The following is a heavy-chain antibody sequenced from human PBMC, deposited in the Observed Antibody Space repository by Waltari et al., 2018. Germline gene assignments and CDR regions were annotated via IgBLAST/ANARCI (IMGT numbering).Heavy chain of an antibody. D-gene: IGHD3-3*01. Sequence: QVQLVQSGAEVKKPGSSVKVSCKTSGGTFSKYAMNWGRQAPGQGLEWMGGISPIYRTAKYEQKFQGRVTITADESTSTAYMDLSSLRSEDTAVYYCARARVTIFGVAPWVFDYWGQGTLVSVSS. CDR2: ISPIYRTA. V-gene: IGHV1-69*12. CDR3: ARARVTIFGVAPWVFDY. J-gene: IGHJ4*02. CDR1: GGTFSKYA.